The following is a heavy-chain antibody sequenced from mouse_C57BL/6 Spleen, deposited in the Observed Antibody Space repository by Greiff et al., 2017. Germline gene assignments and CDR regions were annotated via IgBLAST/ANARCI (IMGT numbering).Heavy chain of an antibody. J-gene: IGHJ2*01. D-gene: IGHD1-1*01. CDR2: IDPANGNT. CDR1: GFNIKNTY. CDR3: ARGVMIYGSSFDY. Sequence: VQLKESVAELVRPGASVKLSCTASGFNIKNTYMHWVKQRPEQGLEWIGRIDPANGNTKYAPKFQGKATITADTSSNTAYLQLSSLTSEDTAIYYCARGVMIYGSSFDYWGQGTTLTVSS. V-gene: IGHV14-3*01.